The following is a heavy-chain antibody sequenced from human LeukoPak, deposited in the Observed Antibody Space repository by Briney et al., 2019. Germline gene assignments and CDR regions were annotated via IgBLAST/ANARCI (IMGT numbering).Heavy chain of an antibody. J-gene: IGHJ4*02. V-gene: IGHV1-2*02. CDR2: INPNSGGT. Sequence: GASVKVSCKASGYTFTGYYMHWVRQAPGQGLEWMGWINPNSGGTNYAQKFQGRVTMTRDTSISTAYMELSRLRSDDTAVYYCAGDRDYYDSSGYHDYWGQGTLVTVSS. CDR3: AGDRDYYDSSGYHDY. D-gene: IGHD3-22*01. CDR1: GYTFTGYY.